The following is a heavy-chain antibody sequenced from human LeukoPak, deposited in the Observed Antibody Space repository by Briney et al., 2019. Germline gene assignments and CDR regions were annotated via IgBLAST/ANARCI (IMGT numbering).Heavy chain of an antibody. D-gene: IGHD3-22*01. CDR1: GFTFSSYA. J-gene: IGHJ4*02. V-gene: IGHV3-23*01. CDR2: ISGSGGGT. CDR3: AKDPRYDSSGYSFDY. Sequence: GGSLRLSCAASGFTFSSYAMSWVRQAPGKGLEWVSAISGSGGGTYYADSVKGRFTISRDNSKNTLYLQMNSLRAEDTAVYYCAKDPRYDSSGYSFDYWGQGTLVTVSS.